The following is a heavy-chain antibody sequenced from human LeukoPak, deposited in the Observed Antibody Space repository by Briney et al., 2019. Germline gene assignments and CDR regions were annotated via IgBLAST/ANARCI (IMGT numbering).Heavy chain of an antibody. V-gene: IGHV3-30*18. CDR3: SKDQSGFGKLLYYFDY. J-gene: IGHJ4*02. D-gene: IGHD3-10*01. CDR1: GFTFSSYG. CDR2: VSYDGSNK. Sequence: GGSLRLSCAASGFTFSSYGMHWVRQAPGKGLEWVAVVSYDGSNKYYADSVKGRFTISRDNSKNTLYLQMNSLRAEDTAVYYCSKDQSGFGKLLYYFDYWGQGTLVTVSS.